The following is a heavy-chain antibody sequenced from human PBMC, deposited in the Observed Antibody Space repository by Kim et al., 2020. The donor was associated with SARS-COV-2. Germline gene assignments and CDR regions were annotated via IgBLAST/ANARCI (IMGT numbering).Heavy chain of an antibody. CDR3: ARDYISRYSSSWYYGMHV. J-gene: IGHJ6*02. Sequence: GGSLRLSCAASGFTFSSYSMNWVRQAPGKGLEWVSSISSSSSYIYYADSVKGRFTISRDNAKNSLYLQMNSLRAEDTAVYYCARDYISRYSSSWYYGMHVWGQGTTVTVSS. CDR2: ISSSSSYI. CDR1: GFTFSSYS. D-gene: IGHD6-13*01. V-gene: IGHV3-21*01.